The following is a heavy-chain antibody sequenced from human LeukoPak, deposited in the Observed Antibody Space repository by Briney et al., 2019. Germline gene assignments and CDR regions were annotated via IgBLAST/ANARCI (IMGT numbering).Heavy chain of an antibody. CDR2: IYYSGST. V-gene: IGHV4-39*01. Sequence: PETLSLTCTVSGGSISSSSYYWGWIRQPPGKGLEWIGSIYYSGSTYYNPSLKSRVTISVDTSKNQFSLKLSSVTAADTAVYYWASHGGGSDYWGQGTLVTVSS. J-gene: IGHJ4*02. CDR1: GGSISSSSYY. D-gene: IGHD3-10*01. CDR3: ASHGGGSDY.